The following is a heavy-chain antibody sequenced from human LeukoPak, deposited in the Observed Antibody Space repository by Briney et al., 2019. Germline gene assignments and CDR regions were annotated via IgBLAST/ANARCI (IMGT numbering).Heavy chain of an antibody. D-gene: IGHD6-19*01. CDR1: GGSISSGDCC. J-gene: IGHJ4*02. V-gene: IGHV4-30-4*08. Sequence: SETLSLTCSVSGGSISSGDCCWSWIRQPPGKGLQWIGYICYSGSPYYSPSLKSRVTISVDTSKNQFSLRLSSVTAADTAVYYCARAHSIAVAADTLDYWGQGIMVTVSS. CDR2: ICYSGSP. CDR3: ARAHSIAVAADTLDY.